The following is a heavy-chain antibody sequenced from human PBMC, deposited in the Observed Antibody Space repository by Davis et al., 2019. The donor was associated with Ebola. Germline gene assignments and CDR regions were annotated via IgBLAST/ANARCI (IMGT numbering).Heavy chain of an antibody. J-gene: IGHJ5*02. CDR2: IYYSGST. D-gene: IGHD3-22*01. CDR1: AGSTSSGGYY. CDR3: ARERITMIVGWGWFDP. Sequence: SETLSLTCTVSAGSTSSGGYYWSWIRQHPGKGLEWIGYIYYSGSTYYNPFLKSRVTISVDTSQNQFSLKLSSVPAADTAVYYCARERITMIVGWGWFDPWGQGTLVTVSS. V-gene: IGHV4-30-4*08.